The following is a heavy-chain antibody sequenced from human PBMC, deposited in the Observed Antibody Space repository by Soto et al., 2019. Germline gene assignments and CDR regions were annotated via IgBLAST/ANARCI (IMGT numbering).Heavy chain of an antibody. CDR2: IYPGDSDT. CDR1: GYSFTSYW. D-gene: IGHD3-3*01. CDR3: ARLPRDCNKTSCYYADH. V-gene: IGHV5-51*01. J-gene: IGHJ4*02. Sequence: PGESLKISCKGSGYSFTSYWIGWVRQMPGKGLEWMGIIYPGDSDTRYNPSLQGHVTLSVDVTVSTAFLQWRSLETSDTGMYFCARLPRDCNKTSCYYADHWGQGTQVTVSS.